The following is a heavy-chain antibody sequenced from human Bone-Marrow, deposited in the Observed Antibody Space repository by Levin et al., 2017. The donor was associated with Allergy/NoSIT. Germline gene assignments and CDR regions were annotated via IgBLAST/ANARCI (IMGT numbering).Heavy chain of an antibody. J-gene: IGHJ4*02. Sequence: EASVKVSCKVSGNTLTELSMHWVRQTPGKGLEWMGGFDPEDRETIYAQKFQGRVTMTEDSSTDTAYIELSSLRSEDTAVYYCASSGSGSYYNLDYWGQGTLVTVSS. V-gene: IGHV1-24*01. CDR3: ASSGSGSYYNLDY. CDR2: FDPEDRET. D-gene: IGHD3-10*01. CDR1: GNTLTELS.